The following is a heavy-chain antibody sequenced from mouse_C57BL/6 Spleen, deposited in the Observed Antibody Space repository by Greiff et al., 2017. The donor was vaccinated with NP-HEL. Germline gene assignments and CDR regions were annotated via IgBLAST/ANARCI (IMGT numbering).Heavy chain of an antibody. CDR3: TTCDYDDGCAMDY. D-gene: IGHD2-4*01. V-gene: IGHV14-4*01. J-gene: IGHJ4*01. Sequence: VQLQQSGAELVRPGASVKLSCTASGFNIKDYYMHWVKQRPEQGLEWIGWIDPENGDTEYASKFQGKATITADTSSNTAYLQLSSLTSEDTAVYYCTTCDYDDGCAMDYWGQGTSVTVSS. CDR2: IDPENGDT. CDR1: GFNIKDYY.